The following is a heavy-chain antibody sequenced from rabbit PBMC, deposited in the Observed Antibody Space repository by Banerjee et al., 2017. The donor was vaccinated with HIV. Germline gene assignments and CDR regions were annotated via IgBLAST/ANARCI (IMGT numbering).Heavy chain of an antibody. V-gene: IGHV1S40*01. J-gene: IGHJ4*01. CDR2: IDTGSSGST. Sequence: QSLEESGGDLVKPGASLTLTCTASGFSFSSSYWICWVRQAPGKGLEWIACIDTGSSGSTYYASWAKGRFTISKTSSTTVTLQMTSLTAADTATYFCARDLDGYAGYAYALNLWGPGTLVTVS. CDR1: GFSFSSSYW. CDR3: ARDLDGYAGYAYALNL. D-gene: IGHD6-1*01.